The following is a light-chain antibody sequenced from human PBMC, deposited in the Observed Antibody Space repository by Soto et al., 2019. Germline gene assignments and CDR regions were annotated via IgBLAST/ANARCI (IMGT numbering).Light chain of an antibody. Sequence: QSVLTQPPSVSAAPGQKVTISCSGSTSNIGSNYVCWYQLLPGTAPKLLIYDNNERPSGIPDRFSGSKSGTSATLGITGLQTGDEADYYCGTWDSSLNAEVFGGGTQLTVL. J-gene: IGLJ2*01. CDR1: TSNIGSNY. CDR2: DNN. CDR3: GTWDSSLNAEV. V-gene: IGLV1-51*01.